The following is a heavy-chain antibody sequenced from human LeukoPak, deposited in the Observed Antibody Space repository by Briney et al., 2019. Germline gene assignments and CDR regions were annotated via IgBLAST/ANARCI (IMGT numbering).Heavy chain of an antibody. CDR1: GFTFSSYS. D-gene: IGHD6-19*01. J-gene: IGHJ4*02. Sequence: GGSLRLSCAASGFTFSSYSMNWVRQAPGKGLEWVSSISSSSSYLYYADSVKGRFTISRDNAKNSLYLQMNSLRAEDTAVYYCARVIGYSSGWYDYWGQGTLVTVSS. CDR2: ISSSSSYL. V-gene: IGHV3-21*01. CDR3: ARVIGYSSGWYDY.